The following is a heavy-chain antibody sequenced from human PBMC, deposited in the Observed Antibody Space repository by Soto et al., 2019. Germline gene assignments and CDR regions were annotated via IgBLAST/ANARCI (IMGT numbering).Heavy chain of an antibody. Sequence: QVQLVQSGAEVKKPGASVKVSCKASGYIFTTYGVTWVRQAPGQGLEWIGWISPHNGETKFVQKFQGRVTMTTDTSTSTAYMELKTLRSDDTAVYYCARWITRSYSDWFDPWGQGTLVTVSS. D-gene: IGHD1-26*01. CDR2: ISPHNGET. CDR3: ARWITRSYSDWFDP. V-gene: IGHV1-18*04. CDR1: GYIFTTYG. J-gene: IGHJ5*02.